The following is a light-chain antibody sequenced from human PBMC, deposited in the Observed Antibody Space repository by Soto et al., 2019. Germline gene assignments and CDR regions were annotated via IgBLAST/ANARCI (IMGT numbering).Light chain of an antibody. CDR3: QQYTTFPIT. J-gene: IGKJ4*01. Sequence: DIQMTQSPSSLSASVGDRVTITCRASQDINSWIAWYQQKPERAPKSLIYAASSLQSGVPSRFSGSGAETDFTLTISSLQPEDSGTYYCQQYTTFPITFCGGTKVEIK. CDR2: AAS. V-gene: IGKV1D-16*01. CDR1: QDINSW.